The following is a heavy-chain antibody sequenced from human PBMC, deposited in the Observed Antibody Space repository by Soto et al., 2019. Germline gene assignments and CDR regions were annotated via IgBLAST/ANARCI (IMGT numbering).Heavy chain of an antibody. CDR1: GFSFSNYA. CDR3: AKQSGWYYPLGY. V-gene: IGHV3-23*01. CDR2: ISGSGGST. D-gene: IGHD6-19*01. J-gene: IGHJ4*02. Sequence: GGSLRLSCAASGFSFSNYAMSWVRQAPGKGLELVSVISGSGGSTYYADSVKGRFTISRDNSKNTLYLQMNSLRAEDTAIYYCAKQSGWYYPLGYWGQGALVTVSS.